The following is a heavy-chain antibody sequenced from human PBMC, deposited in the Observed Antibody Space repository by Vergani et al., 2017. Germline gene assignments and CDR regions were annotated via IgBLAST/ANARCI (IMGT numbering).Heavy chain of an antibody. CDR1: GFDFSDYY. Sequence: EVQLVESGGGLVKPGGSLRLSCVASGFDFSDYYMSWIRQAPGKGLEWVANIKKQNGNDRYYVGSVKGRLTISRDNARKSLYLQLSSLRAEDTAVYYSARASATYGADYWGQGTLVTVSS. D-gene: IGHD3-10*01. CDR3: ARASATYGADY. J-gene: IGHJ4*02. V-gene: IGHV3-7*01. CDR2: IKKQNGNDR.